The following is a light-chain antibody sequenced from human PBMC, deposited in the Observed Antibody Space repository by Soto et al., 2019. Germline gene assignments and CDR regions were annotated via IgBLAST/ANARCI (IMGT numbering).Light chain of an antibody. Sequence: QSVLTKPPSASGTPGQRVTISCSGSSSNIGSNTVNWYQQLPGTAPKFLIYKNNQRPSGVPDRFSGSKSGTSASLAISGLQSDDEADCAAWDDSLNGVLFGGGTKLTVL. CDR1: SSNIGSNT. V-gene: IGLV1-44*01. CDR3: AAWDDSLNGVL. CDR2: KNN. J-gene: IGLJ2*01.